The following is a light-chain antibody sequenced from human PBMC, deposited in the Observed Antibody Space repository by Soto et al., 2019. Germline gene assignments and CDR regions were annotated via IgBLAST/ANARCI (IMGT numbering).Light chain of an antibody. Sequence: SVLTQPASVSWPPGQSITISCTGTSSYVGGYNYVSWSQQHPAKAPKLMIYAISNRPSGGSNRFACSKSGNTACLKISGLLSEEEHDQYRSSYTSTSTLVVCGTRTK. V-gene: IGLV2-14*01. CDR1: SSYVGGYNY. CDR2: AIS. CDR3: SSYTSTSTLVV. J-gene: IGLJ1*01.